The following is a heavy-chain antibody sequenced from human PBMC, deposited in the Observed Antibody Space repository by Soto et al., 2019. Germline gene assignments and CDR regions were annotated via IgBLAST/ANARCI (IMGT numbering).Heavy chain of an antibody. D-gene: IGHD3-16*02. J-gene: IGHJ2*01. CDR2: IIPIFGTA. CDR3: ARYRGDGPDRARYFDL. Sequence: GASVKVSCKASGGTFSSYAISWVRQAPGQGLEWMGGIIPIFGTANYAQKFQGRVTITADESTSTAYMELSSLRSEDTAVYYCARYRGDGPDRARYFDLWGRGTLVTVSS. V-gene: IGHV1-69*13. CDR1: GGTFSSYA.